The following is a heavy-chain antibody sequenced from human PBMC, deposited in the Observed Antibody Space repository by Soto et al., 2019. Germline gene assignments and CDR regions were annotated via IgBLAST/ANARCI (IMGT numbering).Heavy chain of an antibody. CDR3: ARDSRNRNFFDY. J-gene: IGHJ4*02. Sequence: PGGSLRLSCAASGFTVSSNYVTWVRQAPGKGLEWVSVIYSGGSTYYADSVKGRFTISRDNSKNTPYLQMNSLRAEDTALYYCARDSRNRNFFDYWGQGTLVTVSS. V-gene: IGHV3-53*01. D-gene: IGHD2-2*01. CDR1: GFTVSSNY. CDR2: IYSGGST.